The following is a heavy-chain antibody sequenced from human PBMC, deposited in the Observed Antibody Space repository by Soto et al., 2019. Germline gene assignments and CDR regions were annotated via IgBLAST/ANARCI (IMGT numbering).Heavy chain of an antibody. V-gene: IGHV1-18*01. J-gene: IGHJ6*02. D-gene: IGHD2-2*01. CDR2: ISAYNGNT. Sequence: QVQLVQSGAEVKKPGASVKVSCKASGYTFTSYGISWVRQAPGQRLEWMGWISAYNGNTNYAQKLQGRVTMTTDTTTSTAYMELRSLRSDDTAVYYCARDHLVLVPADNYYYYYGMDVWGQGTTVTVSS. CDR1: GYTFTSYG. CDR3: ARDHLVLVPADNYYYYYGMDV.